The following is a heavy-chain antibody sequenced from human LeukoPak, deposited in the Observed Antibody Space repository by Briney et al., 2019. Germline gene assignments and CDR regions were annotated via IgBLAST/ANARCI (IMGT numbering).Heavy chain of an antibody. V-gene: IGHV1-18*01. CDR1: GFTFTSYG. CDR2: SSAHNGDT. D-gene: IGHD2-15*01. Sequence: ASVKDSCKASGFTFTSYGISWVRQDPGQGLEWMGWSSAHNGDTNYAQNIQGRVTMTTDTSTTTAYMELRSLRSDDTAVYYCAREAYCSGGSCYPGALDTWGQGTMVTVSS. CDR3: AREAYCSGGSCYPGALDT. J-gene: IGHJ3*02.